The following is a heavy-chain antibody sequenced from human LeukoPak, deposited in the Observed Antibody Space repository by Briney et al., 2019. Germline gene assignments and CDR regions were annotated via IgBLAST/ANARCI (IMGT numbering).Heavy chain of an antibody. CDR3: ARGLYGDLGRTDAFDI. V-gene: IGHV4-31*03. Sequence: PSETLSLTCTVSGGSISSGGYYWSWIRQHPGKGLEWIGYIYYSGSTYYNPSLKSRVTISVDTSKNQFSLKLSSVTAADTAVYYCARGLYGDLGRTDAFDIWGQGTMVTVSS. D-gene: IGHD4-17*01. CDR2: IYYSGST. J-gene: IGHJ3*02. CDR1: GGSISSGGYY.